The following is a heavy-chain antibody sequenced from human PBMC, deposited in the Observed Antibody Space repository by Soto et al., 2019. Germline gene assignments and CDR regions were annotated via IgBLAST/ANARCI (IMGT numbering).Heavy chain of an antibody. CDR2: IFDSGST. D-gene: IGHD2-2*02. J-gene: IGHJ4*02. V-gene: IGHV4-30-4*08. CDR3: ARGNTPVDY. Sequence: ASETPSPTCAVSRAPLFSGGHFLSWIRHPPGKGLEWIGHIFDSGSTYYNPSLKSRVTISVDTSKNQFSLKLSSVTAADTAVYYCARGNTPVDYWGQGTLVTVSS. CDR1: RAPLFSGGHF.